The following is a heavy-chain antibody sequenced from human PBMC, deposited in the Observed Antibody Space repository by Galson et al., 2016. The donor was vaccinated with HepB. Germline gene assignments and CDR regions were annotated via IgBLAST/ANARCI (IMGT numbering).Heavy chain of an antibody. V-gene: IGHV1-69*13. Sequence: SVKVSCKASGGTFSSYAISWVRQAPGQGLEWMGGIIPIFATANYAQNFQGRVTITADESTNTAYMELSSLRSEDTAVYYCAREGFDTSGGGYMDVWGKGTTVTVSS. CDR1: GGTFSSYA. J-gene: IGHJ6*03. D-gene: IGHD3-22*01. CDR2: IIPIFATA. CDR3: AREGFDTSGGGYMDV.